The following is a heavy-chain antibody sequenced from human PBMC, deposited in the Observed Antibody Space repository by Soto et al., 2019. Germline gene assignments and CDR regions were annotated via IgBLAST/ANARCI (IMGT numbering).Heavy chain of an antibody. CDR2: IIPNFGTA. J-gene: IGHJ5*02. CDR3: ATTGYSSSWYWFDP. Sequence: GASVKVSCKASGYTFTSYAISWVRQAPGQGLEWMGGIIPNFGTANYAQKFQGRVTITADESTSTAYMELSSLRSEDTAVYYCATTGYSSSWYWFDPWGQGTLVTVSS. V-gene: IGHV1-69*13. D-gene: IGHD6-13*01. CDR1: GYTFTSYA.